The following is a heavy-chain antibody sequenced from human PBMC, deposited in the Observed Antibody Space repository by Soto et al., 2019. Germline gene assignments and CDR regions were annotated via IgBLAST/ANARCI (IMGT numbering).Heavy chain of an antibody. V-gene: IGHV4-4*07. CDR1: GGSISGDD. J-gene: IGHJ4*02. CDR2: IYTSGST. D-gene: IGHD3-10*01. CDR3: ARDGPWFGELYFDC. Sequence: SETRSLSCNVSGGSISGDDWSWIRQPAGEGLGWIGRIYTSGSTTSNPSLKSRATMSVDTSKNQFSLKLSSVTAADTAVYYCARDGPWFGELYFDCWGQGTLVTVS.